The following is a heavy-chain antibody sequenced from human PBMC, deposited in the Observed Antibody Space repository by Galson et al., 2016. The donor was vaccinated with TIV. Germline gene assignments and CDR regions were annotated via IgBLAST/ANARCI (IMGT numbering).Heavy chain of an antibody. J-gene: IGHJ4*02. V-gene: IGHV4-4*07. CDR3: AREDVNSPLSYVFDY. D-gene: IGHD3-16*01. Sequence: SETLSLTCSVSGASITGSGYYWSWIRQADGKGLEWIGRIRSSGSANYHPSLQNRITVSLDTSKNQFSLELTSVTDADTAVYFCAREDVNSPLSYVFDYWGQGPLVTVSS. CDR2: IRSSGSA. CDR1: GASITGSGYY.